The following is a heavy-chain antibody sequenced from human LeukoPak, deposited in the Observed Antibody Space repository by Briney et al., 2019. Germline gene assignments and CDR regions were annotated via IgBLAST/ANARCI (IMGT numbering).Heavy chain of an antibody. V-gene: IGHV4-39*01. CDR3: ARRGDDSSGYYGYFQH. D-gene: IGHD3-22*01. J-gene: IGHJ1*01. Sequence: PSETLSLTCTVSGGSIIGSTYYWGWIRQPPGKGLEWIGSAFYSGDTYYESSLKSRVTISVDTSKNQFSLKLSSVTAADTAVYYCARRGDDSSGYYGYFQHWGQGTLVTVSS. CDR2: AFYSGDT. CDR1: GGSIIGSTYY.